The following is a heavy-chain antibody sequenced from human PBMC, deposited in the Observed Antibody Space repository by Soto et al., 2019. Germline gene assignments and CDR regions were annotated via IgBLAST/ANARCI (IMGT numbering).Heavy chain of an antibody. J-gene: IGHJ6*02. CDR2: ISYDGSNK. CDR1: GFTFSSYG. D-gene: IGHD6-6*01. CDR3: AKDRIAALSYYYYGMDV. V-gene: IGHV3-30*18. Sequence: GGSLRLSCAASGFTFSSYGMHWVRQAPGKGLEWVAVISYDGSNKYYADSVKGRFTISRDNSKNTLYLQMNSLRAEDTAVYYCAKDRIAALSYYYYGMDVWAKGPRSPSP.